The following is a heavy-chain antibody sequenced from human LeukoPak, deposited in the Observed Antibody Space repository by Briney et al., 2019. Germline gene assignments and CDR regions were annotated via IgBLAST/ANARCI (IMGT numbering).Heavy chain of an antibody. J-gene: IGHJ5*02. Sequence: GGSLRLSCVAPGFTFSSYAMSWVRQAPGKGLEWVANIKQDGSEKYYVDSVKGRFTISRDNAKNSLYLQMNSLRAEDTAVYYCASQGEVTWGQGTLVTVSS. CDR1: GFTFSSYA. V-gene: IGHV3-7*01. CDR2: IKQDGSEK. CDR3: ASQGEVT. D-gene: IGHD3-10*01.